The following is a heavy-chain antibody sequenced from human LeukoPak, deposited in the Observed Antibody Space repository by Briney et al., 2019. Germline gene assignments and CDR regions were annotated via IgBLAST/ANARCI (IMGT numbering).Heavy chain of an antibody. CDR3: ARLGLGGYFDY. CDR1: GGSISSSSYY. Sequence: SETLSLTCTVSGGSISSSSYYWGWIRQPPGKGLEWIGSIYYSGSTYYNPSLKSRVTISVDTSKNQFSLKLSSVTAADTAVYYCARLGLGGYFDYWGQGTLVTVSS. J-gene: IGHJ4*02. D-gene: IGHD3-10*01. V-gene: IGHV4-39*01. CDR2: IYYSGST.